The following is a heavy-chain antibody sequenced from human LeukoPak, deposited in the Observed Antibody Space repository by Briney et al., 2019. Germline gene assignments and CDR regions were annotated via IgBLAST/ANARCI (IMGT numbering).Heavy chain of an antibody. CDR2: IKQDGSEK. CDR3: ARMRGQLWFSQYFDY. Sequence: PGGSLRLSCAASGFTFSSYWMSWVRQAPGKGLEWVANIKQDGSEKYYVDSVKGRFTISRDNAKNSLYLQMNSLRAEDTAVYYCARMRGQLWFSQYFDYWGQGTLVTVSS. CDR1: GFTFSSYW. V-gene: IGHV3-7*01. J-gene: IGHJ4*02. D-gene: IGHD5-18*01.